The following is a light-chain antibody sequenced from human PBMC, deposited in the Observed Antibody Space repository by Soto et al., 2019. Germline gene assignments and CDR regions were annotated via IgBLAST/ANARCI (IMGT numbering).Light chain of an antibody. J-gene: IGKJ1*01. CDR3: QQYTTSSWT. V-gene: IGKV3-20*01. Sequence: EVVLTQSPGTLSLSPGERATLCCRASQSVGSSYLAWYQQKPGQAPRVLIYGTSSRATGIPDRFSGSGSGTDFTLTISRLEPEDFAVYYCQQYTTSSWTFGQGTKVDIK. CDR1: QSVGSSY. CDR2: GTS.